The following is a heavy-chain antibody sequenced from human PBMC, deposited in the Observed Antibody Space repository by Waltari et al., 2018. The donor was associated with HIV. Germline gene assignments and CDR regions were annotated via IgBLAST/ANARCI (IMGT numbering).Heavy chain of an antibody. V-gene: IGHV1-18*01. D-gene: IGHD2-15*01. CDR3: ARIVRNWFDS. CDR1: GSNFTNYG. Sequence: QVQLVQSGAEVKKPGASVTVSCKDSGSNFTNYGISWVRQAPGQGLECMGWISAYNGNTKYAQKFQDRVTMTTETSTSTAYMDLRRLRSDDTAVYYCARIVRNWFDSWGQGTLVTVSS. J-gene: IGHJ5*01. CDR2: ISAYNGNT.